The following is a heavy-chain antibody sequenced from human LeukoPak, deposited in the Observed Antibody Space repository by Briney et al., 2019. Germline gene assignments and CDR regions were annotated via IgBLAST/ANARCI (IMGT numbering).Heavy chain of an antibody. V-gene: IGHV3-23*01. CDR2: ISGSGGGT. Sequence: GGSLRLSCAASGFTFSNYAMSWVRQAPGKGLEWVSAISGSGGGTYYADSVKGRFTISRDTSKNTLDLQMNSLRVEDTAVYYCAKGRAAVADTEGDYWGQGALVTVSS. J-gene: IGHJ4*02. CDR1: GFTFSNYA. CDR3: AKGRAAVADTEGDY. D-gene: IGHD6-19*01.